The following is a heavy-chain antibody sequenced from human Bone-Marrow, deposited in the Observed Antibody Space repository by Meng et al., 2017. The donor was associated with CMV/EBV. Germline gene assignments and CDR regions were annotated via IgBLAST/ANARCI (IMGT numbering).Heavy chain of an antibody. J-gene: IGHJ4*02. Sequence: GGSLRLSCAASGFTFSSYSMNWVRQAPGKGLEWVSSIRSSSSYIYYADSVKGRFTISRDNSKNTLYLQMNSLRAEDTAIYYCAKGKASDQWGQGTLVTVSS. V-gene: IGHV3-21*04. CDR1: GFTFSSYS. CDR3: AKGKASDQ. CDR2: IRSSSSYI.